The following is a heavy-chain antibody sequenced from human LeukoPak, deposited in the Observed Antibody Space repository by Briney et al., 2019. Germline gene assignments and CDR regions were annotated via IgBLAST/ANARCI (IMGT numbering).Heavy chain of an antibody. CDR3: ARDRRIAARPRTNFDY. Sequence: SETLSLTCTVSGDSISSSNYYWGWIRQPPGKGLEWIGSIYYSGSTYYNPSLKSRVTISVDTSKNQFSLKLSSVTAADTAVYYCARDRRIAARPRTNFDYWGQGTLVTVSS. J-gene: IGHJ4*02. D-gene: IGHD6-6*01. V-gene: IGHV4-39*07. CDR1: GDSISSSNYY. CDR2: IYYSGST.